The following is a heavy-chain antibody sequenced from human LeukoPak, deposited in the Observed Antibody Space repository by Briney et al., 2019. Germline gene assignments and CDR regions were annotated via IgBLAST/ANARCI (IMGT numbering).Heavy chain of an antibody. Sequence: PSETLSLTCAVYGGSFSGYYWSWIRQPPGKGLEWIGEINHSGSTNYNPSLKSRVTISADTSKNQFSLKLSSVTAADTAVYYCARGGCSSSWYVGYWGQGTLVTVSS. V-gene: IGHV4-34*01. J-gene: IGHJ4*02. CDR3: ARGGCSSSWYVGY. D-gene: IGHD6-13*01. CDR2: INHSGST. CDR1: GGSFSGYY.